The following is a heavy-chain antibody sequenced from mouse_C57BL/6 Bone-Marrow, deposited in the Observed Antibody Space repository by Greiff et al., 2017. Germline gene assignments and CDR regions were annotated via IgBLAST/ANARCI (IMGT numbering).Heavy chain of an antibody. D-gene: IGHD2-3*01. J-gene: IGHJ4*01. Sequence: EVKLLESGGDLVKPGGSLKLSCAASGFTFSSYGMSWVRQTPDKRLEWVATISSGGSYTYYPDSVKGRFTISRDNAKNTLYLQMSSLKSEDTAMYYCARRGDDHYAMDYWGQGTSVTVSS. CDR1: GFTFSSYG. CDR3: ARRGDDHYAMDY. CDR2: ISSGGSYT. V-gene: IGHV5-6*02.